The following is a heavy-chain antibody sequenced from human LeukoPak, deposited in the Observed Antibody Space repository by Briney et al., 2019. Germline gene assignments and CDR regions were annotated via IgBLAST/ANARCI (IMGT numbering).Heavy chain of an antibody. J-gene: IGHJ4*02. V-gene: IGHV3-48*03. CDR2: ISSSGSNI. CDR1: GFTFSSYE. Sequence: PGGSLRLSCAASGFTFSSYEMNWVRQAPGKGLEWVSYISSSGSNIYYADSVKGRFTISRDNAKNSLYLQMNSLRAEDTAVYYCARETDYYYGSGSINWGQGTLVTVSS. CDR3: ARETDYYYGSGSIN. D-gene: IGHD3-10*01.